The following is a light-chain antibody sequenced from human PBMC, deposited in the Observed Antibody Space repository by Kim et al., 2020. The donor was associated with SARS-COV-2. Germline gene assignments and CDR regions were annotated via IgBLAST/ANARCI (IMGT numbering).Light chain of an antibody. CDR2: AAS. CDR1: QGISSF. V-gene: IGKV1-27*01. CDR3: QQYDNAPRT. J-gene: IGKJ1*01. Sequence: DIQMTQSPSSLSASVGDRVSITCRASQGISSFLAWYQQKPGKVPKLLIYAASTLQSGIPSRFSGTGSGTDFTLTISSLQPEDVATYFCQQYDNAPRTFGQGTKVEIK.